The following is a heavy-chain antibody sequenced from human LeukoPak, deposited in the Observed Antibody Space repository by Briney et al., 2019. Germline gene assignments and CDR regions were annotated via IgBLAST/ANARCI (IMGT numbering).Heavy chain of an antibody. V-gene: IGHV1-2*02. J-gene: IGHJ4*02. CDR1: GYTFTGYY. CDR2: INPNSGGT. Sequence: ASVKVSCKASGYTFTGYYMHWVRQAPGQGLEWMGWINPNSGGTNYAQKFLGRVTMTRDTSISTAYMELSRLRSDDTAVYYCARVGVWGPHLLDYWGQGTLVTVSS. CDR3: ARVGVWGPHLLDY. D-gene: IGHD3-16*01.